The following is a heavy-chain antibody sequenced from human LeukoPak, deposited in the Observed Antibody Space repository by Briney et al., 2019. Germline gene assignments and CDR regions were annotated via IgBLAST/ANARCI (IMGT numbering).Heavy chain of an antibody. Sequence: PGGSLRLSCAASGFTFSSYAMSWVRQAPGKGLEWVSAISGSGGSTYYADSVKGRFTISRDNSRNTLYLQMNSLRAEDPAVYYCAKDAPVNIVVVPAANSWGQGTLVTVSS. CDR3: AKDAPVNIVVVPAANS. D-gene: IGHD2-2*01. CDR2: ISGSGGST. J-gene: IGHJ4*02. CDR1: GFTFSSYA. V-gene: IGHV3-23*01.